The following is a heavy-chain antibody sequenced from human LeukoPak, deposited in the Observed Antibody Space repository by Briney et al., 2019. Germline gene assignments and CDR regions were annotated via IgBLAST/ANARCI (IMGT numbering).Heavy chain of an antibody. D-gene: IGHD4-17*01. Sequence: SESLSLTCTVSGGSISSSSYYWGWIRQPPGKGLEWIGYIYYSGSTNYNPSLKSRVTISVDTSKNQFSLKLSSVTAADTAVYYCARLDGDYFRYDYWGQGTLVTVSS. CDR1: GGSISSSSYY. CDR3: ARLDGDYFRYDY. J-gene: IGHJ4*02. V-gene: IGHV4-61*05. CDR2: IYYSGST.